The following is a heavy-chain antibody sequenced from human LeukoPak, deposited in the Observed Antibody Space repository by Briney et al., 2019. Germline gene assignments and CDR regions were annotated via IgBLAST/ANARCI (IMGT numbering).Heavy chain of an antibody. CDR3: AKGPLIEVAGTTWDY. Sequence: GGSLRLSCAASGFTVSSYGMHWVRQAPGKGLEWVSAISGTGDRTYYADSVKGRFTISRDNSKNTLHLQMNSLRAEDTAVYYCAKGPLIEVAGTTWDYWGQGTLVTVSS. CDR1: GFTVSSYG. J-gene: IGHJ4*02. V-gene: IGHV3-23*01. CDR2: ISGTGDRT. D-gene: IGHD6-19*01.